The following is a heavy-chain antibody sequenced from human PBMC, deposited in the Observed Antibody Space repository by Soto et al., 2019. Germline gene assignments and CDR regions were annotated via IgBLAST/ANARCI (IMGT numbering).Heavy chain of an antibody. V-gene: IGHV1-69*13. Sequence: ASVKVSCKASGGTFSSYAISWVRQAPGQGREWMGGIIPIFGTANYAQKFQGRVTITADESTSTAYMELGSLRSEDTAVYYCARDSHGNALDIWGQGXMVTVSS. CDR3: ARDSHGNALDI. CDR2: IIPIFGTA. CDR1: GGTFSSYA. J-gene: IGHJ3*02.